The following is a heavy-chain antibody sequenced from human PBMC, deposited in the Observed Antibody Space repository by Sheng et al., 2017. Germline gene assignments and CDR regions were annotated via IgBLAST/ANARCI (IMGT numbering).Heavy chain of an antibody. CDR2: MKQEGSDK. Sequence: EVQLVESGGGLVQPGGSLRLSCVASGFTFSSNWMSWVRQAPGKGLEWVANMKQEGSDKYYVDSVKGRFTISRDNAKNSLYLQMDSLRVEDTAVYYCARVVGPRYFDCWGQGTLVTVSS. J-gene: IGHJ4*02. CDR3: ARVVGPRYFDC. D-gene: IGHD1-26*01. V-gene: IGHV3-7*01. CDR1: GFTFSSNW.